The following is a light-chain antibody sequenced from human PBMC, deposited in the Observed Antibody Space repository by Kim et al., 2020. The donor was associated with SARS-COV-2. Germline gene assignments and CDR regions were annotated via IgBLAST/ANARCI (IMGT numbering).Light chain of an antibody. J-gene: IGKJ2*01. CDR2: AAV. V-gene: IGKV1-39*01. Sequence: SASVGDKVTVTCRTSQNISNYLNWYNQKPGEAPKLLIYAAVTLQGGVSSRFSASGSGTDFTLMITSLQPEDLATYYCQQSYRIPYAFAQGTKLEI. CDR1: QNISNY. CDR3: QQSYRIPYA.